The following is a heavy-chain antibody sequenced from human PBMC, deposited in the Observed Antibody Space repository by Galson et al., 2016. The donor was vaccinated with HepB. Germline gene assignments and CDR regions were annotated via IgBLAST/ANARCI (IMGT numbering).Heavy chain of an antibody. V-gene: IGHV3-23*01. CDR1: GFTFSSYA. CDR3: ASPPTY. Sequence: SLRLSCAASGFTFSSYAMNWVRQAPGKGLEWVSGISVSGDTTYYADSVKGRFTISRDNSKNTLYLQMNSLRAEDTALYYCASPPTYWGRGTLVTVSS. CDR2: ISVSGDTT. J-gene: IGHJ4*02.